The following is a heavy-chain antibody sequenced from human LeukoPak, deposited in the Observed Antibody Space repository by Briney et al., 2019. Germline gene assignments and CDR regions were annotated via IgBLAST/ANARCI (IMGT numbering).Heavy chain of an antibody. CDR3: ARGGGDNNLLDF. V-gene: IGHV1-18*04. D-gene: IGHD2-21*02. Sequence: ASVKVSCKPSGYPFSASGVTWIRQAPGQGLEWMGWTDPNDGDTTYAQTFQGRVIMTSDAFTRTVYMELRSLRSDDTAVYYCARGGGDNNLLDFWGQGTLVTVSS. CDR1: GYPFSASG. J-gene: IGHJ4*02. CDR2: TDPNDGDT.